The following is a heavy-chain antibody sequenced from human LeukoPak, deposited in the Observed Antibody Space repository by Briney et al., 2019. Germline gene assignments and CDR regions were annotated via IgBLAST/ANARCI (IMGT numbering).Heavy chain of an antibody. CDR2: FDPEDGET. CDR1: GYTLTELS. V-gene: IGHV1-24*01. J-gene: IGHJ4*02. D-gene: IGHD1-26*01. CDR3: ATDLIHRGSYYYGGHLLGDGVWDY. Sequence: GASVKVSCKVSGYTLTELSMHWVRQAPGKGLEWMGGFDPEDGETTYAQKFQGRVTMTEDTSTDTAYMELSSLRSEDTAVYYCATDLIHRGSYYYGGHLLGDGVWDYWGQGTLVTVSS.